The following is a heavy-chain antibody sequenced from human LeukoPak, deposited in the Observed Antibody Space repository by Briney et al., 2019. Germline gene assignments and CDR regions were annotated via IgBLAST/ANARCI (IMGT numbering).Heavy chain of an antibody. CDR1: GFTFSNYG. J-gene: IGHJ3*02. CDR2: VSGSGVDT. V-gene: IGHV3-23*01. CDR3: GKDPNGDYIGTFDM. D-gene: IGHD4-17*01. Sequence: PGGSLRLSCAASGFTFSNYGMSWVRQTPGKGLEWVSHVSGSGVDTYYADSVKGRFTISRDNSKNTLYLRMNSLRAEDTAVYYCGKDPNGDYIGTFDMWGQGTTVTVSS.